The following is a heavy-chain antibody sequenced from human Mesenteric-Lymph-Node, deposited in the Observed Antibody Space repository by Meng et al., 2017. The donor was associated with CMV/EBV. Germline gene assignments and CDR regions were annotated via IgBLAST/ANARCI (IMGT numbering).Heavy chain of an antibody. V-gene: IGHV4-39*07. J-gene: IGHJ6*02. CDR3: ARVLEGLCDSISCYHYAMDV. CDR2: IHYSGST. D-gene: IGHD2-2*01. CDR1: GASIGSSSPY. Sequence: SETLSLTCSVSGASIGSSSPYWAWIRPSPGKGLEWIGNIHYSGSTFYNPSLKSRVSISVDTSKNHFSLTLSSVTAGDTAVYHCARVLEGLCDSISCYHYAMDVWGQGTTVTVSS.